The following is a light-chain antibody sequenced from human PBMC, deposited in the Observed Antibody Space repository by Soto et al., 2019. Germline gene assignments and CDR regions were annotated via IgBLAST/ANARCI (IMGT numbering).Light chain of an antibody. CDR2: EIN. J-gene: IGLJ2*01. CDR3: SSDTTTSTLI. CDR1: SSDIGTYNF. V-gene: IGLV2-14*01. Sequence: QSALTQPASVSGSPGQSITISCTGTSSDIGTYNFVSWYQQHPGKAPKLLIHEINNRPSGVSSRFSGSKSGNTASLTISGLQAEDEADYYCSSDTTTSTLIFGGGTKLTVL.